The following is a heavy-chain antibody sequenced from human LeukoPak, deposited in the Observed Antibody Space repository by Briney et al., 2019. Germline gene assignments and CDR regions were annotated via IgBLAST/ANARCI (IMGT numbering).Heavy chain of an antibody. D-gene: IGHD1-26*01. CDR2: IYSDGST. J-gene: IGHJ4*02. Sequence: GGSLRLSCAASGFTVSTNYMSWVRQAPGKKLEWVSDIYSDGSTFYADSVKGRFTISRDNSKNTLYLQMNSLRAEDTAVYYCAKDRGGSYYQRLDYWGQGTLVTVSS. CDR1: GFTVSTNY. V-gene: IGHV3-53*05. CDR3: AKDRGGSYYQRLDY.